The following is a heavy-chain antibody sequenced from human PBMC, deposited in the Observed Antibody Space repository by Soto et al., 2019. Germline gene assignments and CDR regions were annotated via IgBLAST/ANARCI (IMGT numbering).Heavy chain of an antibody. D-gene: IGHD3-22*01. CDR2: INHSGST. CDR3: ARGTGVPYYYDSSGYRYYYGMDV. J-gene: IGHJ6*02. CDR1: GGSFSGYY. Sequence: QVQLQQWGAGLLKPSETLSLTCAVYGGSFSGYYWSWIRQPPGKGLVWIGEINHSGSTNYNPSLKSRVTISVDTSKNQFSLKLSSVTAADTAVYYCARGTGVPYYYDSSGYRYYYGMDVWGQGTTVTVSS. V-gene: IGHV4-34*01.